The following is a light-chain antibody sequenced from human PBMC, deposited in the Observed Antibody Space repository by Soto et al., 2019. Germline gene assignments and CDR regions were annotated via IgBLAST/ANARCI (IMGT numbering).Light chain of an antibody. CDR1: QTVSSNY. V-gene: IGKV3-20*01. CDR3: QQYTGPPTT. Sequence: IILTQSPDTLSLSPGERATLSCRASQTVSSNYLAWCPQRPGQAPRLLIYGASTRAAGIPDRFSGSGSGTDFTLTIPRLEPEDSAVYFCQQYTGPPTTFXQGTRLE. J-gene: IGKJ5*01. CDR2: GAS.